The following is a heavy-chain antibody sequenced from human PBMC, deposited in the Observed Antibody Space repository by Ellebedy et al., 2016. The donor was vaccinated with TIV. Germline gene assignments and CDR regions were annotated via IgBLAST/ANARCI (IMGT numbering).Heavy chain of an antibody. CDR1: GFTFSDYY. J-gene: IGHJ4*02. Sequence: GGSLRLSCAASGFTFSDYYMSWIRQAPGKGLEWVSYISNSGSTIYYADSVKGRFTISRDNSKNTLYLQMNSLRAEDTAVYYCASPGINYERNGVDYWGQGTLVTVSS. D-gene: IGHD3-22*01. V-gene: IGHV3-11*04. CDR2: ISNSGSTI. CDR3: ASPGINYERNGVDY.